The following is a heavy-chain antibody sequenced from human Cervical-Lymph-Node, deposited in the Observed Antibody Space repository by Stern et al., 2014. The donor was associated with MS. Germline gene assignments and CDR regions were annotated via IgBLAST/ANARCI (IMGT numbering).Heavy chain of an antibody. D-gene: IGHD6-6*01. J-gene: IGHJ4*02. CDR2: IIPILGIA. CDR1: GGTFSSYT. CDR3: ARAGSSSASYLDY. Sequence: VQLVQSGAEVKKPGSSVKVSCKASGGTFSSYTISWVRQAPGQGLEWMGRIIPILGIANYAQKFQGRVTITADKSTSTAYMELSSLRSEDTAVYYCARAGSSSASYLDYWGQGTLVTVSS. V-gene: IGHV1-69*04.